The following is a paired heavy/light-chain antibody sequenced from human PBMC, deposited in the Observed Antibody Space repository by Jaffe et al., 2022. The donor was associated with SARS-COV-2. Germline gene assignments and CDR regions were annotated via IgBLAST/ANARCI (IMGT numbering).Light chain of an antibody. CDR2: IEGSGRY. Sequence: QPVLTQSSSASASLGSSVKLTCTLSSGHTSYIIAWHQQQPGKAPQYLMKIEGSGRYNKGSGIPDRFSGSSSGADRYLTISNLQSEDEAVYFCETWDSHSWVFGGGTKLTVL. CDR1: SGHTSYI. V-gene: IGLV4-60*03. J-gene: IGLJ3*02. CDR3: ETWDSHSWV.
Heavy chain of an antibody. CDR1: GGSISSGSYF. V-gene: IGHV4-39*01. CDR3: ARHNGDGAVAGTDY. CDR2: IYYSGRT. J-gene: IGHJ4*02. Sequence: QLQLQESGPGLVKPSETLTLSCTVSGGSISSGSYFWGWIRQPPGKGLECIGTIYYSGRTFYNPSLKSRVTISVATSKNQFSLKVTSVTAADTAIYYCARHNGDGAVAGTDYWGQGTLVTVSS. D-gene: IGHD6-19*01.